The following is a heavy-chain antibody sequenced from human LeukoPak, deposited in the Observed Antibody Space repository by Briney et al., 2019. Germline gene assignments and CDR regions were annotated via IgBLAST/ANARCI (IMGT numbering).Heavy chain of an antibody. J-gene: IGHJ4*02. Sequence: GGSLRLSCAASGFTSDDYAMHWVRQAPGKGLEWVSGISWNSGSIGYADSVKGRFTISRDNAKNSLYLQMNSLRAEDTALYYCAKAKGYSGNGDFDYWGQGTLVTVSS. CDR1: GFTSDDYA. CDR2: ISWNSGSI. V-gene: IGHV3-9*02. D-gene: IGHD1-26*01. CDR3: AKAKGYSGNGDFDY.